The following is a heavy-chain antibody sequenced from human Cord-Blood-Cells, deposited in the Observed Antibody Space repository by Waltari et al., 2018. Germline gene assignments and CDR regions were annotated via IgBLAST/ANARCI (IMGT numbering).Heavy chain of an antibody. D-gene: IGHD1-1*01. Sequence: QVQLQESARQLVKPSENLSLTCTASGAPISSYYWSWYRQPPGKGLEWIGYIYYGGSTNYNPSLKSRVTISVDTSKNQFSLKLSSVTAADTAVYYCARYRTGTFDYWGQGTLVTVSS. CDR2: IYYGGST. V-gene: IGHV4-59*01. CDR3: ARYRTGTFDY. CDR1: GAPISSYY. J-gene: IGHJ4*02.